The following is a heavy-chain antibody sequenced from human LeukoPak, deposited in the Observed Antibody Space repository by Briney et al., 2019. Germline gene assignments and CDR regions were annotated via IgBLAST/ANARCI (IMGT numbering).Heavy chain of an antibody. D-gene: IGHD1-7*01. V-gene: IGHV5-51*01. J-gene: IGHJ4*02. CDR3: ARHGGNYAYDY. CDR2: IYPGDSDI. Sequence: GESLKISCKGSGYSFTTYWIAWVRQMPGKGLEWMGLIYPGDSDIRYSPSFQGQVTISADKSITTAYLQWSSLKASDTALYYCARHGGNYAYDYWGQGILVTVPS. CDR1: GYSFTTYW.